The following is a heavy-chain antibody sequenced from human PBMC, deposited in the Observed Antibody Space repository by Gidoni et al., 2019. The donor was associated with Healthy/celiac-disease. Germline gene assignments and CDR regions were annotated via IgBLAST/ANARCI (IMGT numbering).Heavy chain of an antibody. CDR3: ARHSTLGGSRYYGMDV. CDR1: GYSFTSYW. V-gene: IGHV5-10-1*03. J-gene: IGHJ6*02. D-gene: IGHD3-16*01. Sequence: EVQLVQSGAEVKKPGESLRISCKGSGYSFTSYWISWVRQMPGKGLEWMGRIVPIDSYTNYSPSFQGHVTISADKSISTAYLQWSSLKASDTAMYYCARHSTLGGSRYYGMDVWGQGTTVTVSS. CDR2: IVPIDSYT.